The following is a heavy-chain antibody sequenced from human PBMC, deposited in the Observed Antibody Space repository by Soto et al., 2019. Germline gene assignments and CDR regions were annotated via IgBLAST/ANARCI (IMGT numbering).Heavy chain of an antibody. V-gene: IGHV3-30-3*01. J-gene: IGHJ4*02. Sequence: QVQLVESGGGVVQPGRSLSLSCAASGFTFSSYAMHWVRQAPGKGLEWVAVISYDGSNKYYADSVKGRFTISRDNSKNTLYLQMNSLRAEDTAVYYCARGGMGYFDYWGQGTLVTVSS. CDR2: ISYDGSNK. CDR1: GFTFSSYA. D-gene: IGHD1-26*01. CDR3: ARGGMGYFDY.